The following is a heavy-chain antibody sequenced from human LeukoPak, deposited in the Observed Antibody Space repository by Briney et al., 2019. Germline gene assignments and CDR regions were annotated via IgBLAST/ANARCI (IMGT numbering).Heavy chain of an antibody. CDR2: IRGSGGST. V-gene: IGHV3-23*01. D-gene: IGHD3-22*01. J-gene: IGHJ4*02. CDR1: GFTFSSYA. Sequence: GGSLRLSCAASGFTFSSYAMSWVRQAPGKGLEWVSAIRGSGGSTYYADSVKGRFTISRDNSKNTLYLQMNSLRAEDTAVYYCAKGDLVPYYYDSSGYPFDYWGQGTLVTVSS. CDR3: AKGDLVPYYYDSSGYPFDY.